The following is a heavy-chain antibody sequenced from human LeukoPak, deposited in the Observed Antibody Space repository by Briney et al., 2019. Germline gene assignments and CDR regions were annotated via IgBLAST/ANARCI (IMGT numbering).Heavy chain of an antibody. CDR2: VFHTGDT. Sequence: PSETLSLTCAVSGDSINSFYWSWIRQPPGKGLEWIGYVFHTGDTNSNPSLKSRDTVSLDTSTSQVSLRLTSVTAADTAVYYCARHPFATPFDHWGRGILVTVSS. D-gene: IGHD2-15*01. CDR1: GDSINSFY. V-gene: IGHV4-59*08. CDR3: ARHPFATPFDH. J-gene: IGHJ4*02.